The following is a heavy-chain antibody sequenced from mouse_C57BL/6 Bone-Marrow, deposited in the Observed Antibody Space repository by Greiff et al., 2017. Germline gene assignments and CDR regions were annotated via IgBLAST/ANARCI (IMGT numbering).Heavy chain of an antibody. V-gene: IGHV14-2*01. Sequence: VHVKQPGAELVKPGASVKLSCTASGFNIKDYYMHWVKQRTEQGLEWIGRIDPEDGETKYAPKFQGKATITADTSSNTAYLQLSSLTSEDTAVYYCARGTVVATRYFDVWGTGTTVTVSS. D-gene: IGHD1-1*01. CDR2: IDPEDGET. J-gene: IGHJ1*03. CDR1: GFNIKDYY. CDR3: ARGTVVATRYFDV.